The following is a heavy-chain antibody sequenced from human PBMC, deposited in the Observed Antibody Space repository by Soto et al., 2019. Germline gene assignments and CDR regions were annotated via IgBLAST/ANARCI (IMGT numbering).Heavy chain of an antibody. CDR1: GFPFSSYV. J-gene: IGHJ4*02. V-gene: IGHV3-23*01. Sequence: GGSLRLSCAASGFPFSSYVMSWVRQARGKGLEWVSGISGGGSNTFYADYVKGRFTISRDNSKNTLLLQMNSLGAEDTAVYYCAKDSNKYSSSLRGRYFDYWGQGIGVTVSS. D-gene: IGHD4-4*01. CDR3: AKDSNKYSSSLRGRYFDY. CDR2: ISGGGSNT.